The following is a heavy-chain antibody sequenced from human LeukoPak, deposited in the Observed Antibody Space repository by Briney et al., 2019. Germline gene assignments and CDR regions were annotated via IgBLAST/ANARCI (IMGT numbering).Heavy chain of an antibody. CDR2: ISGNGDYT. D-gene: IGHD6-19*01. CDR1: GFTFSSYA. CDR3: AKEAVAVGDFITIDY. J-gene: IGHJ4*02. V-gene: IGHV3-23*01. Sequence: PGGSLRLSCAASGFTFSSYAMSWVRQTPGKGLEWVSAISGNGDYTYYTDSVKGRFTISRDNSKNTLYLQVNSLGAEDTAVYYCAKEAVAVGDFITIDYWGQGTLVTVSS.